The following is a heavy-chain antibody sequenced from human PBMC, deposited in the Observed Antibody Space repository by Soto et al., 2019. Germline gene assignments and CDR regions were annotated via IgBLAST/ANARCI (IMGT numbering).Heavy chain of an antibody. J-gene: IGHJ3*01. D-gene: IGHD2-15*01. CDR1: GDTFSSHGVA. CDR2: TYYRSKWYN. V-gene: IGHV6-1*01. CDR3: ARGKYSGFDV. Sequence: PXQALSLPRAISGDTFSSHGVACDLIRQDPSRGLEWLGRTYYRSKWYNDYAVSVKRRITVNPDTSKNQFSLQLSAVTPEDTAVYYCARGKYSGFDVWGQGTMVTVSS.